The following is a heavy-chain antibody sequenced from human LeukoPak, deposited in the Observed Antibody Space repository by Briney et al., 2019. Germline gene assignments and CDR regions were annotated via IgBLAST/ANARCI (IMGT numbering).Heavy chain of an antibody. Sequence: GGSLRLSCAASGFTFSTYSMSWVRQAPGKGLEWVSSISSSGSYIYYADSVKGRFTISRDNAKNSLYLQMNSLRAEDTAVYYCARARGGYCSSTSCYGYFDYWGQGTLVTVSS. CDR1: GFTFSTYS. D-gene: IGHD2-2*01. CDR3: ARARGGYCSSTSCYGYFDY. J-gene: IGHJ4*02. V-gene: IGHV3-21*01. CDR2: ISSSGSYI.